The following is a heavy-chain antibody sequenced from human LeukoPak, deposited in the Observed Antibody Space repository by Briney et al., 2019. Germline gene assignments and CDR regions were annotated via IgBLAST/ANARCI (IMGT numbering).Heavy chain of an antibody. J-gene: IGHJ4*02. CDR2: INHSGST. CDR3: ARHRYYYDSSPPGYFDY. V-gene: IGHV4-34*01. Sequence: SETLSLTCAVYGGSFSGYYWSWIRQPPGKGLEWIGEINHSGSTNYNPSLKSRVTISVDTSKNQFSLKLSSVTAADTAVYYCARHRYYYDSSPPGYFDYWGQGTLVTVSS. CDR1: GGSFSGYY. D-gene: IGHD3-22*01.